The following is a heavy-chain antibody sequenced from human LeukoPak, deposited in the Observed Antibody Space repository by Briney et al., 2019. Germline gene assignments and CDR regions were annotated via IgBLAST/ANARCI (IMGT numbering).Heavy chain of an antibody. V-gene: IGHV4-59*01. CDR2: IYYSGST. D-gene: IGHD6-13*01. CDR3: AKGGSSWYDAFDI. Sequence: PSETLSLTCTVSGGSISSYYWSWIRQPPGKGLECIGYIYYSGSTNYNPSLKSRVTISVDTSMNQFSLKLTSVTAADTAMYYCAKGGSSWYDAFDIWGQGTMVTVSS. J-gene: IGHJ3*02. CDR1: GGSISSYY.